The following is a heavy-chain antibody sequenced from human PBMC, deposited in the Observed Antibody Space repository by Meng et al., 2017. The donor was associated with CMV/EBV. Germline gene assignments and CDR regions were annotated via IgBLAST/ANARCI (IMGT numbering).Heavy chain of an antibody. CDR2: IRYDGSNK. V-gene: IGHV3-30*02. CDR1: GFTFSYYY. D-gene: IGHD1-26*01. CDR3: ANVAQSPGWELHHYDDGMDV. Sequence: GESLKISCAASGFTFSYYYMSGVRQAPGKGLEWVAFIRYDGSNKYYADSVKGRYTISRDNSKNTLYLRINSLRAEDTTVYYCANVAQSPGWELHHYDDGMDVWGQGTTVTVSS. J-gene: IGHJ6*02.